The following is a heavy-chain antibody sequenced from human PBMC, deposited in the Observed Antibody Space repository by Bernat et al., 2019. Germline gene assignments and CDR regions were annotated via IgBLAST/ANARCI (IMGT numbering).Heavy chain of an antibody. D-gene: IGHD3-22*01. CDR3: ARDYPYYYDSTGYRALDY. Sequence: QVQLVQSGAEVKKPGASVKVSCKASGYTFTSYAIHWVRQAPGQRLEWMGWTNAGNGNTKYSQNFQGRVTITRDTSASTAYMELSSLRSEDTAVYHCARDYPYYYDSTGYRALDYWGQGTLVTVSS. J-gene: IGHJ4*02. V-gene: IGHV1-3*01. CDR2: TNAGNGNT. CDR1: GYTFTSYA.